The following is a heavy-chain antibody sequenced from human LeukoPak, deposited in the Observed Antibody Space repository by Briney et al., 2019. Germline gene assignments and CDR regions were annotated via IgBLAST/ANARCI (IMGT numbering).Heavy chain of an antibody. Sequence: GGSLRLSCAASGFTFSDYYMSWIRQAPGKGLEWVSFIYSDNTHYSDSVKGRFTIYRDNSKNTLYLQMNSLRAEDTAVYYCARRAGAYSHPYDYWGQGTLVTVSS. CDR2: IYSDNT. D-gene: IGHD4/OR15-4a*01. CDR3: ARRAGAYSHPYDY. J-gene: IGHJ4*02. V-gene: IGHV3-53*01. CDR1: GFTFSDYY.